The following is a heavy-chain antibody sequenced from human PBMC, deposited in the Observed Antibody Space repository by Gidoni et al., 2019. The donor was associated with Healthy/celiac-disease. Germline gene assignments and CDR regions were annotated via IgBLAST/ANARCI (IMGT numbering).Heavy chain of an antibody. V-gene: IGHV4-39*01. Sequence: QLQLQESGPGLVKPSETLSLTCTVSGGSISSSSYYWGWIRQPPGKGLEWIGSIYYSGSTYYNPSLKSRVTISVDTSKNQFSLKLSSVTAADTAVYYCASRSGYSSGWSYWGQGTLVTVSS. D-gene: IGHD6-19*01. CDR3: ASRSGYSSGWSY. CDR2: IYYSGST. CDR1: GGSISSSSYY. J-gene: IGHJ4*02.